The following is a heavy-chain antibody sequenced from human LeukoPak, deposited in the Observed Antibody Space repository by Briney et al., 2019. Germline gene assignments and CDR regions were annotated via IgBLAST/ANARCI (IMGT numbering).Heavy chain of an antibody. J-gene: IGHJ4*02. CDR2: IYHSGST. CDR3: VRGGYYDSSGPFDY. Sequence: SETLSLTCTVSGYSISSGYYWGWIRQPPGKGLEWIGSIYHSGSTYHNPSLKSRVTISVDTSKNQFSLKLSSVTAADTAVYYCVRGGYYDSSGPFDYWGQGTLVTVSS. CDR1: GYSISSGYY. D-gene: IGHD3-22*01. V-gene: IGHV4-38-2*02.